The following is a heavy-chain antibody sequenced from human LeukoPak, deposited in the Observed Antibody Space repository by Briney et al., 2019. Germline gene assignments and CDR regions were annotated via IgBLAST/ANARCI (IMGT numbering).Heavy chain of an antibody. Sequence: SETLSLTCTVSGGSISSYYWSWIRQPPGKGLEWIGYIYYSGSTNYNPSLKSRVTISVDTSKNQSSLKLSSVTATDTAVYYCASTAAPDYYYYYMDVWGKGTTVTVSS. CDR3: ASTAAPDYYYYYMDV. J-gene: IGHJ6*03. CDR2: IYYSGST. D-gene: IGHD6-13*01. CDR1: GGSISSYY. V-gene: IGHV4-59*01.